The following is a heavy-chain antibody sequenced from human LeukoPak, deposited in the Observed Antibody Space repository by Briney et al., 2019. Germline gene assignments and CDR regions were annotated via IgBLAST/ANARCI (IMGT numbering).Heavy chain of an antibody. CDR3: ARHAVPVPYYMDV. D-gene: IGHD6-6*01. Sequence: PGESLKISCKGSGYIFTSYWIGWVRQMPGKGLEWMGIIYPGDSDTRYSPSFQGQVTISADKSISTAYLQWSSLKASDTAMYYCARHAVPVPYYMDVWGKGTTVTVSS. J-gene: IGHJ6*03. CDR2: IYPGDSDT. CDR1: GYIFTSYW. V-gene: IGHV5-51*01.